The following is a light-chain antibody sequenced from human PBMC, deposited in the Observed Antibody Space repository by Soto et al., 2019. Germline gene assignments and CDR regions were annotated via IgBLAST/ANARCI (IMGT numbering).Light chain of an antibody. V-gene: IGKV1-39*01. CDR1: QSISSY. J-gene: IGKJ4*01. CDR3: QQSYSTPPT. Sequence: DIQMTQSPSSLSASVGGRVTITCRASQSISSYLNWYQQKPGKAPKLLIYAASSLQSGVPSRFSGSGSGTEFTLTISSLQPEDFAAYYCQQSYSTPPTFGGGTKVDIK. CDR2: AAS.